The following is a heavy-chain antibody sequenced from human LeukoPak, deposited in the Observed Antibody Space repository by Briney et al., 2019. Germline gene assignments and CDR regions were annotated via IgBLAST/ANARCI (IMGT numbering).Heavy chain of an antibody. CDR2: ISSSSSYI. J-gene: IGHJ4*02. D-gene: IGHD5-18*01. CDR3: ARESYGAAMDSYY. V-gene: IGHV3-21*01. CDR1: GFTFSSYS. Sequence: PGGSLRLSCAASGFTFSSYSMNWVRQAPGKGLEWVSSISSSSSYIYYADSVKGRFTISRDNAKNSLYLQMNSLRAEDTAVYYCARESYGAAMDSYYWGQGTLVTVSS.